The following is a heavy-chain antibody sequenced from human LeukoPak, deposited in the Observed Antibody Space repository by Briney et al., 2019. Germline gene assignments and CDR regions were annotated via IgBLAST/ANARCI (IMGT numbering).Heavy chain of an antibody. Sequence: SGGSLRLSCAASGFTFSSYAMSWVRQAPGKGLEWVSSISGSGGSTYYADSVKGRFTISRYNSKNTLYMQMNSLRAEDTAVYYCAESAADYSSSSFDYWGQGTLVTVSS. V-gene: IGHV3-23*01. CDR3: AESAADYSSSSFDY. CDR2: ISGSGGST. J-gene: IGHJ4*02. D-gene: IGHD6-6*01. CDR1: GFTFSSYA.